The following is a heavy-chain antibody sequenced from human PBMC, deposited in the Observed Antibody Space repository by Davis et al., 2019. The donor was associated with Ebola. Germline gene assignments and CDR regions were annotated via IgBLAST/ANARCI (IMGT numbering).Heavy chain of an antibody. V-gene: IGHV3-33*08. Sequence: GESLKISCAASGFTFSSYSMNWVRQAQGTGLEWVAVIWYDGSNKYYADSVKGRFTISRDNSKNTLYLQMNSLRAEDTAVYYCARSSGRPYYFDYWGQGTLVTVSS. CDR1: GFTFSSYS. CDR2: IWYDGSNK. CDR3: ARSSGRPYYFDY. J-gene: IGHJ4*02. D-gene: IGHD3-22*01.